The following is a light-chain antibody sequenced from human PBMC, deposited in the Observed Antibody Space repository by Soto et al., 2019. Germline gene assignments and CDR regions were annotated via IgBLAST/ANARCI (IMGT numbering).Light chain of an antibody. Sequence: EIVLTQSPATLSLSPGERATLSCRASQSVSSYLAWYHQNPGQAPRLLIYDASYRATGIPARFSRSRAGRDLALTSSCLEPEDFAVCDPEERSNWPPVTFGGGTNVEIK. J-gene: IGKJ4*01. V-gene: IGKV3-11*02. CDR3: EERSNWPPVT. CDR2: DAS. CDR1: QSVSSY.